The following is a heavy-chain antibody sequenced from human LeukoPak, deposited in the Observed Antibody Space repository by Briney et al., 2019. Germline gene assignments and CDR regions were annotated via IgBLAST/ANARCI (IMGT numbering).Heavy chain of an antibody. CDR3: ARGGGLRVIYFHYYGMDV. V-gene: IGHV3-48*04. J-gene: IGHJ6*02. CDR1: GFTFSRFS. Sequence: PGGSLRLSCAGSGFTFSRFSMNWVRQAPGKGLEWISYITFSSDTIYYTDSVKGRFTTSRDNAKNSLYLQMSSLRAEDTAVYYCARGGGLRVIYFHYYGMDVWGQGTTVTVSS. CDR2: ITFSSDTI. D-gene: IGHD4-17*01.